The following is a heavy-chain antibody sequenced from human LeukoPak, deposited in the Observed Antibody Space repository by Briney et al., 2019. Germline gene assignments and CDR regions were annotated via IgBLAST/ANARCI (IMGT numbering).Heavy chain of an antibody. J-gene: IGHJ4*02. CDR1: GFTFSSYG. V-gene: IGHV3-30*18. Sequence: GRSLRLSCAASGFTFSSYGIHWVRQAPGKGLEWVTVILYDGSNKYYADSVEGRFTISRDNSKNTLYLQMNSLRAEDTAVYYCAKARAAYCGGDCYPHLDYWGQGTLVTVSS. CDR3: AKARAAYCGGDCYPHLDY. D-gene: IGHD2-21*02. CDR2: ILYDGSNK.